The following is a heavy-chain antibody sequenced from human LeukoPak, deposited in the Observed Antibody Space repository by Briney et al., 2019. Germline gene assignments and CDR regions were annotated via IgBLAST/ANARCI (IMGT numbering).Heavy chain of an antibody. J-gene: IGHJ4*02. CDR1: GFTFSSYG. V-gene: IGHV3-30*02. D-gene: IGHD2-2*01. Sequence: PGGSLRLSCAASGFTFSSYGMHWVRQAPGKGLEWVAFIRYDGSNKYYADSVKGRFTISRDNSKNTLYLQMNSLRAEDTAVYYCAKGSRLPAAPFDYWGQGTLVTVSS. CDR2: IRYDGSNK. CDR3: AKGSRLPAAPFDY.